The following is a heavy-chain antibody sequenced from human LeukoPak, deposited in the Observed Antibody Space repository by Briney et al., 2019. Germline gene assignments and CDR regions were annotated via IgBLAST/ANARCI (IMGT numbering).Heavy chain of an antibody. CDR2: ISGSGGGT. CDR3: AKSGTGSGTYTHMDV. Sequence: PGGSLRLSCAASEFTFSSSAMTWVRQAPGKGLEWVSGISGSGGGTYYADSVKGRFTISRDNFKNTLYLQMSSLRAEDTALYYCAKSGTGSGTYTHMDVWGKGTTVTVSS. V-gene: IGHV3-23*01. J-gene: IGHJ6*03. CDR1: EFTFSSSA. D-gene: IGHD1-26*01.